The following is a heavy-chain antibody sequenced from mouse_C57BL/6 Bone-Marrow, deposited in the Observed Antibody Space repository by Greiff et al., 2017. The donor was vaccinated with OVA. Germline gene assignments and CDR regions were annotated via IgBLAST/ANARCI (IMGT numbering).Heavy chain of an antibody. V-gene: IGHV5-4*01. CDR3: ARDKIVDSFFDY. J-gene: IGHJ2*01. CDR1: GFTFSSYA. D-gene: IGHD1-1*01. CDR2: ISDGGSYT. Sequence: EVQGVESGGGLVKPGGSLKLSCAASGFTFSSYAMSWVRQTPEKRLEWVATISDGGSYTYYPDNVKGRFTISRDNAKNNLYLQMSHLKSEDTAMYYCARDKIVDSFFDYWGQGTTLTVSS.